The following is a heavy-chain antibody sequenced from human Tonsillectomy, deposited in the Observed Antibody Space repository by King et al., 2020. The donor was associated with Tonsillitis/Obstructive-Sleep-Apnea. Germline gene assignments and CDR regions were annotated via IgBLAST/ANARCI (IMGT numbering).Heavy chain of an antibody. J-gene: IGHJ4*02. V-gene: IGHV3-30*01. CDR2: ISYDGSNK. CDR1: GFTFSSYA. D-gene: IGHD5-12*01. CDR3: ARGDIVATGEYFDY. Sequence: VQLVESGGGVVQPGRSLRISCAASGFTFSSYAMHWVRQAPGKGLEWVAVISYDGSNKYYADSVKGRFTISRDNSKNTLYLQMNSLRAEDTAVYYCARGDIVATGEYFDYWGQGTLVTVSS.